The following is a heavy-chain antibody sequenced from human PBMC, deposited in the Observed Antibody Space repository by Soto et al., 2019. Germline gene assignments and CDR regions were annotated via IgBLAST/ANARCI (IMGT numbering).Heavy chain of an antibody. J-gene: IGHJ6*02. CDR1: GYTFTSYY. Sequence: ASVKVSCKASGYTFTSYYMHWVRQAPGQGLEWMGIINPSGGSTSYAQKFQGRVTMTRDTSTSTVYMELSSLRSEDTAVYYCARGAAAAGTSDYYYGMDVWGQGTTVTVSS. V-gene: IGHV1-46*01. CDR3: ARGAAAAGTSDYYYGMDV. D-gene: IGHD6-13*01. CDR2: INPSGGST.